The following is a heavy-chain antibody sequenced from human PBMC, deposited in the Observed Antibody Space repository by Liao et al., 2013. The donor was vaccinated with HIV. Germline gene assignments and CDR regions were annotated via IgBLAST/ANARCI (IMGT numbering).Heavy chain of an antibody. CDR3: ARVSRGPDY. CDR2: IYYTGSA. Sequence: QVQLQESGPGLVKPSETLSLTCSVSGGSLTNYFWSWIRQPPGKGLEWIGDIYYTGSANYNPSLKSRATISVDTSKTQFSLILNSVTAADTAVYYCARVSRGPDYWGQGTLVTVSS. V-gene: IGHV4-59*01. D-gene: IGHD2-21*01. CDR1: GGSLTNYF. J-gene: IGHJ4*02.